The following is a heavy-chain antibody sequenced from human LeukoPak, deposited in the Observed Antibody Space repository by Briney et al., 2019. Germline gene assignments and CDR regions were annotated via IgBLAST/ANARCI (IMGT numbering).Heavy chain of an antibody. CDR1: GYTFSDNY. CDR3: AGYDVLGGGDY. J-gene: IGHJ4*02. Sequence: ASVKVSCTASGYTFSDNYIHWVRQAPGQGLEWMGWINPNNGGTNYAQKFQDRVTMTRDTSIITAYMELSRLRSDDTAMYYCAGYDVLGGGDYWGQGTLVTVSS. V-gene: IGHV1-2*02. D-gene: IGHD3-16*01. CDR2: INPNNGGT.